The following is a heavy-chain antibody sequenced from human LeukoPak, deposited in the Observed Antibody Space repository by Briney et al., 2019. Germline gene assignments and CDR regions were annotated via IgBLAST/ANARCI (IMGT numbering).Heavy chain of an antibody. CDR2: FDPEDGET. D-gene: IGHD6-13*01. CDR1: GYTLTELS. J-gene: IGHJ4*02. V-gene: IGHV1-24*01. Sequence: ASVKVSCKVSGYTLTELSMHWVRQAPGKGLEWMGGFDPEDGETIYAQKFQGRVTMTEDTSTDTAYMELSSLRSEDTAVYYCARDVRTAAGFDRDDYWGQGTLVTVSS. CDR3: ARDVRTAAGFDRDDY.